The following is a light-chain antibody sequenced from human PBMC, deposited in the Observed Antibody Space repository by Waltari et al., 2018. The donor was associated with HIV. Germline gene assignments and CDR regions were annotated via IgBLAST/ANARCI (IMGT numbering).Light chain of an antibody. J-gene: IGLJ2*01. Sequence: VSGSPGQSITISCSGTTSDVGSYNFVSWYQKHPGKAPKLMIHEVTNRASGASTRFSGSKSGKTAYLTISGLQTEDEADYYCSSYANTNSVIFGGGTKLTVL. CDR2: EVT. CDR3: SSYANTNSVI. CDR1: TSDVGSYNF. V-gene: IGLV2-14*03.